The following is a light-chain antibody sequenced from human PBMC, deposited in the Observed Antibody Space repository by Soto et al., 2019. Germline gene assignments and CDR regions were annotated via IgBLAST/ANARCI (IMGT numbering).Light chain of an antibody. CDR2: GAN. CDR1: SSDVGGYNY. Sequence: QSALTQPPSASGSPGQSVTISCTGTSSDVGGYNYVSWYQQHPGKAPKLMFYGANERPSGVPDRFSGSKSGNTASLTVSGLQAEDEADYYCSSHAGSNHVVFGGGTKLTVL. J-gene: IGLJ2*01. CDR3: SSHAGSNHVV. V-gene: IGLV2-8*01.